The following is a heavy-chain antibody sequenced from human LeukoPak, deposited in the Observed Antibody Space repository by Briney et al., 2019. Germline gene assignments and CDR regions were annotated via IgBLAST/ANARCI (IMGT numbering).Heavy chain of an antibody. D-gene: IGHD4-23*01. Sequence: GGSLRLSCAASGFTVSTNYMSWVRQAPGKELEWVSVIYSGGTTYYADYVKGRFTVSRDKSKNTLYLQMNSLRVDDTALYYCAKDGSRWPFEYWGQGTLVTVSS. V-gene: IGHV3-53*01. CDR1: GFTVSTNY. J-gene: IGHJ4*02. CDR3: AKDGSRWPFEY. CDR2: IYSGGTT.